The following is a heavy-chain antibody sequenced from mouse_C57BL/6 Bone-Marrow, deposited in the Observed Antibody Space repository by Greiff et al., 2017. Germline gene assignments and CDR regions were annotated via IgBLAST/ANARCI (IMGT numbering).Heavy chain of an antibody. V-gene: IGHV1-19*01. CDR2: INPYGGGT. CDR3: ASDYCGAY. J-gene: IGHJ3*01. D-gene: IGHD1-1*02. Sequence: EVQLQESGPVLVKPGASLKMSCTASGFTFTDYYMNWVHQTPGKSLEWLGVINPYGGGTNYTQKFKGKGTITVDTSSNTAYMELNRLTSEDSAVYFCASDYCGAYWGQGTLVTVSA. CDR1: GFTFTDYY.